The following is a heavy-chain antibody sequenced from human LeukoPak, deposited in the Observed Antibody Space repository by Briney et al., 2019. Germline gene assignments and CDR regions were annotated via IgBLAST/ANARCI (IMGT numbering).Heavy chain of an antibody. D-gene: IGHD5-24*01. V-gene: IGHV3-74*01. J-gene: IGHJ4*02. Sequence: LTGGSLRLSCTASRFTFSSYWMHWVRQAPGKGLVWVSRINSDGGSTSYADSVKGRFTISRDNAKNTLYLQMNSLRAEDTAVYYCARRIQGMAPYYFDYWGQGTLVTVSS. CDR1: RFTFSSYW. CDR2: INSDGGST. CDR3: ARRIQGMAPYYFDY.